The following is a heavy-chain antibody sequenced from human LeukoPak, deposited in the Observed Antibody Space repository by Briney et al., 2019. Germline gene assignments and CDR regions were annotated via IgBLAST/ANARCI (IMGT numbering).Heavy chain of an antibody. CDR2: IRSKTDGGTT. CDR1: GFTFSNAW. J-gene: IGHJ4*02. Sequence: GGSLRLSCEASGFTFSNAWMNWVRQAPGKGLEWVGRIRSKTDGGTTDYAAPVKGRFIISRDDSRNTFYLQMNSLKTEDTAVYYCTTWTALYDYWGQGTLVTVSS. D-gene: IGHD3/OR15-3a*01. CDR3: TTWTALYDY. V-gene: IGHV3-15*01.